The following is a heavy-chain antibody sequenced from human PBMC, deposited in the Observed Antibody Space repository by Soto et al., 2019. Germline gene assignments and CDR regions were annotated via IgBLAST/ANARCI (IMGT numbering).Heavy chain of an antibody. D-gene: IGHD4-17*01. CDR2: ISGSGGST. CDR1: GFTFSRYA. Sequence: EVQLLESGGGLVQPGGSLRLSCAASGFTFSRYAMSWVRQAPGKGLEWVSAISGSGGSTYYADSVKGRFTISRDNSKNTLYLQMNSLRAEDTAVYYCAHNRETVRNYFDYWGQGTLVTVSS. V-gene: IGHV3-23*01. CDR3: AHNRETVRNYFDY. J-gene: IGHJ4*02.